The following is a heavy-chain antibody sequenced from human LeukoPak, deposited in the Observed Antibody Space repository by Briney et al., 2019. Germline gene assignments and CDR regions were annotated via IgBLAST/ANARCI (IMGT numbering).Heavy chain of an antibody. Sequence: GTSVSDSCKPPGGTLLSCAKSWVRQAPGQGQKWMGGIIPIFGTANYAQKFQGRVTITTDESTSTAYMELSSLRSEDTAVYYCTRTYSSSSPYYYYYMEVWGKGNTVTVSS. D-gene: IGHD6-6*01. CDR3: TRTYSSSSPYYYYYMEV. V-gene: IGHV1-69*05. J-gene: IGHJ6*03. CDR2: IIPIFGTA. CDR1: GGTLLSCA.